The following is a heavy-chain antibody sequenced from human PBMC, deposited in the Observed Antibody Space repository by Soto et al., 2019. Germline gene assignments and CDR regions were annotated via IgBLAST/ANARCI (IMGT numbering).Heavy chain of an antibody. CDR2: ISYDGSNK. V-gene: IGHV3-30*18. CDR1: GFTFSSYG. D-gene: IGHD3-10*01. J-gene: IGHJ6*02. CDR3: AKENYRYGSRSYPYYYYYGMDV. Sequence: GGSLRLSCAASGFTFSSYGMHWVRQAPGKGLEWVAVISYDGSNKYYADSVKGRFTISRDNSKNTLYLQMNSLRAEDTAVYYCAKENYRYGSRSYPYYYYYGMDVWGQGTTVTVSS.